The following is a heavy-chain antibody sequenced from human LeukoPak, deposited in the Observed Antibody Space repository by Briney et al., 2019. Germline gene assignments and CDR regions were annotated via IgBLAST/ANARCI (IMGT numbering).Heavy chain of an antibody. D-gene: IGHD3-3*01. CDR3: ARGGSQYYDFWSGYD. V-gene: IGHV4-34*01. J-gene: IGHJ4*02. CDR2: INHSGST. Sequence: PSETLSLTCAVYGGSFSGYYWSWIRQPPGKGLEWIGEINHSGSTNYNPSLKSRVTKSVDTSKNQFSLKLSSVTAADTAVYYCARGGSQYYDFWSGYDWGQGTLVTVSS. CDR1: GGSFSGYY.